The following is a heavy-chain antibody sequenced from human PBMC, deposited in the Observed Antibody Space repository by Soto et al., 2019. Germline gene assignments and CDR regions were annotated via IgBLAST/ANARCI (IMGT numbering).Heavy chain of an antibody. CDR3: AHRQVPTSDPRWFDP. V-gene: IGHV2-5*02. CDR2: IYWDDDK. CDR1: GFSLTTRGKG. J-gene: IGHJ5*02. D-gene: IGHD2-2*01. Sequence: QITLKESGPPLVKPTQTLTLTCTFSGFSLTTRGKGVGWIRQPPGKAPEWLALIYWDDDKRYRPSLKSRLTITKDTSKNQVVLTMTNMDPVDTATYYCAHRQVPTSDPRWFDPWGQGTLVTVSS.